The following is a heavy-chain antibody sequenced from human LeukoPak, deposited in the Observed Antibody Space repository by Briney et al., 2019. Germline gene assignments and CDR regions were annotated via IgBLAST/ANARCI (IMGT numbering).Heavy chain of an antibody. Sequence: SETLSLTCAVSGGPISSSSYYWGWIRQPPGRGREWIGEINHSGSTHYNPSLKSRVTISVATSKTQFSLKLSSVTAADTAVYYCARHSGYSSGRPYGYYYMDVWGKGTTVTISS. J-gene: IGHJ6*03. CDR1: GGPISSSSYY. CDR2: INHSGST. V-gene: IGHV4-39*01. D-gene: IGHD6-19*01. CDR3: ARHSGYSSGRPYGYYYMDV.